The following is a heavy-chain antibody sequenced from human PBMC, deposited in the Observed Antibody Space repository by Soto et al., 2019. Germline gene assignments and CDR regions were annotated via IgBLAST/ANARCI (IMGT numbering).Heavy chain of an antibody. Sequence: ASGEGLRKASGYTFTSYCISCVRQAPGQGLEWMGWISAYNGNTNYAQKLQGRVTMTTDTSTSTAYMELRSLRSDDTAVYYCARGIGEGDSDIWGQGTMVT. J-gene: IGHJ3*02. CDR1: GYTFTSYC. CDR2: ISAYNGNT. CDR3: ARGIGEGDSDI. D-gene: IGHD2-21*01. V-gene: IGHV1-18*01.